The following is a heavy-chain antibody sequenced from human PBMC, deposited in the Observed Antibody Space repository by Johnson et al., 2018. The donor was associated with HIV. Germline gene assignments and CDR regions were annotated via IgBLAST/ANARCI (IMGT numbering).Heavy chain of an antibody. V-gene: IGHV3-23*04. J-gene: IGHJ3*01. D-gene: IGHD6-13*01. CDR3: SRPWGASSSPDSFDL. Sequence: VQLVESGGGVVQPGTSLRLSCAASGFTFSSYDMHWVRQGTGEALEWVSGISGSGGSTHYADSVKGRFTISRDNSKNTLYLQMNSLRAEDTAVYYCSRPWGASSSPDSFDLWGQGTMVTVSS. CDR2: ISGSGGST. CDR1: GFTFSSYD.